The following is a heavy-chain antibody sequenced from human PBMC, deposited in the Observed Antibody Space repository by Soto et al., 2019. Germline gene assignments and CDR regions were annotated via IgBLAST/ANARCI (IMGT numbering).Heavy chain of an antibody. CDR1: GFTFSSYA. D-gene: IGHD3-3*01. V-gene: IGHV3-30-3*01. CDR3: ARGVTFFGGVSPPGY. CDR2: ISYDGSNK. J-gene: IGHJ4*02. Sequence: PGGSLRLSCAASGFTFSSYAMHWVRQAPGKGLEWVAVISYDGSNKYYADSVKGRFTISRDNSKNTLYLQMNSLRAEDTAVYYWARGVTFFGGVSPPGYWGQGTLVTVSS.